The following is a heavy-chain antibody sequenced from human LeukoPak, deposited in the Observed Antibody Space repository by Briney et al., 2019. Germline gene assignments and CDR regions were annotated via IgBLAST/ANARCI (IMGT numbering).Heavy chain of an antibody. CDR1: GFTFSSYA. J-gene: IGHJ3*02. D-gene: IGHD6-19*01. CDR2: ISGSGGST. Sequence: GGSLRLSCAASGFTFSSYAMSWVRQAPGKGLEWVSAISGSGGSTYYADSVKGRFTISRDNSKNTLYLQMNSLRAEDTAVYYCAKVMEAVAGPGGAFDIWGQGTMVTVSS. V-gene: IGHV3-23*01. CDR3: AKVMEAVAGPGGAFDI.